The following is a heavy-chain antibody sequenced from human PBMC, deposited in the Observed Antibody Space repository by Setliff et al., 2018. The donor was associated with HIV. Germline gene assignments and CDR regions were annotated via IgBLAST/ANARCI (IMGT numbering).Heavy chain of an antibody. CDR1: GVSIDKNY. J-gene: IGHJ6*03. V-gene: IGHV4-4*07. CDR2: VYMSGKT. Sequence: PSETLSLTCTVSGVSIDKNYWSWVRRPPGKGLEWIGRVYMSGKTNYSPSLKSRVTMSADTSKNQVSLKLTSVTAADTAAYYCAKDAGVTGGLYRYYIDAWGNGTTVTVSS. D-gene: IGHD2-8*01. CDR3: AKDAGVTGGLYRYYIDA.